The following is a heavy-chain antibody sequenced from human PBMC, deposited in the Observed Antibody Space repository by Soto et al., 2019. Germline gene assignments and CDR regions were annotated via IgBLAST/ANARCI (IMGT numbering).Heavy chain of an antibody. CDR3: AKSLDPPPARTPYGPYYMDV. Sequence: ASVKVSCKASGYIFTSYGISWVRQAPGQGLEWMGWISAYNGNTNFAQKLQGRVTMTTDTSTSTAYMELRSLRSDDTAVYYFAKSLDPPPARTPYGPYYMDVWGKGTTVTVSS. V-gene: IGHV1-18*01. CDR2: ISAYNGNT. D-gene: IGHD6-6*01. J-gene: IGHJ6*03. CDR1: GYIFTSYG.